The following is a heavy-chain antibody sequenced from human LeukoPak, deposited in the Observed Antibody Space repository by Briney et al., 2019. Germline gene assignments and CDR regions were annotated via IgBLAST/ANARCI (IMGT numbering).Heavy chain of an antibody. D-gene: IGHD3-10*01. CDR1: GFTFSSYG. CDR2: IWYDGSNK. J-gene: IGHJ4*02. Sequence: GGSLRLSCAASGFTFSSYGMHWVRQAPGKGLEWVAVIWYDGSNKYYADSVKGRFTISRDNSKNTLYLQMNSLRAEDTTVYYCARARSNFGVVDYWGQGTLVTVSS. CDR3: ARARSNFGVVDY. V-gene: IGHV3-33*01.